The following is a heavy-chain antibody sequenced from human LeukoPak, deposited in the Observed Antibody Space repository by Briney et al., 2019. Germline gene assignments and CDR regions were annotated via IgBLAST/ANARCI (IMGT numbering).Heavy chain of an antibody. J-gene: IGHJ6*02. CDR1: GGSISSYY. Sequence: PSETLSLTCTVSGGSISSYYWSWIRQPAGKGLEWIGRIYTSGSTNYNPSLKSRVTISIDTSKKQFSLKLSSVTAADTAVYYCARDLQLKTPWYFAMDVWGQGTAVTVSS. V-gene: IGHV4-4*07. CDR3: ARDLQLKTPWYFAMDV. D-gene: IGHD1-1*01. CDR2: IYTSGST.